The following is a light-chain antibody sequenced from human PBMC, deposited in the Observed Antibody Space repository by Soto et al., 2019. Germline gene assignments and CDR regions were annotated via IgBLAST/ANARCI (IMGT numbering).Light chain of an antibody. V-gene: IGKV3-11*01. CDR1: QSVSNY. CDR3: QHRGEWPRT. Sequence: EIVLTQSPATLSLSPGERATLSCSASQSVSNYLAWYQQKPGQAPRLLIYGASNRATGIPARFTGSGSGADFTLTISSLEPEDFAVDYCQHRGEWPRTFGQGTKLEIK. J-gene: IGKJ2*01. CDR2: GAS.